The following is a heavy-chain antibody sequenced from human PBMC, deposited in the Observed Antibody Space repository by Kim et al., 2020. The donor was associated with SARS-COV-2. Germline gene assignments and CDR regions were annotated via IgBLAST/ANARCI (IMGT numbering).Heavy chain of an antibody. V-gene: IGHV3-53*01. D-gene: IGHD4-17*01. J-gene: IGHJ4*02. CDR1: GFTVSSNY. CDR2: IYSGGST. Sequence: GGSLRLSCAASGFTVSSNYMSWVRQAPGKGLEWVSVIYSGGSTYYADSVKGRFTISRDNSKNTLYLQMNSLRAEDTAVYYCARDYKSAGGDYVGAWGQGTLVTVSS. CDR3: ARDYKSAGGDYVGA.